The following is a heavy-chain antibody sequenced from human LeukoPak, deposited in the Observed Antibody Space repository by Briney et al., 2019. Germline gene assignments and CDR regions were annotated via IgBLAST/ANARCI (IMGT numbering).Heavy chain of an antibody. CDR3: AKVSSSERYYFDY. CDR1: GFTFSSYG. D-gene: IGHD6-6*01. CDR2: IRYDGSNK. V-gene: IGHV3-30*02. J-gene: IGHJ4*02. Sequence: GGSLRLSCAASGFTFSSYGMHWVRQAPGKGLEWVAFIRYDGSNKYYADSVKGRFTISRDNSKNTLYLQMDSLRAEDTAVYYCAKVSSSERYYFDYWGQGTLVTASS.